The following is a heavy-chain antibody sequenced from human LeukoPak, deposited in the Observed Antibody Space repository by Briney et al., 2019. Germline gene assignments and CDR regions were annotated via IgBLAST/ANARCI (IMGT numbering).Heavy chain of an antibody. D-gene: IGHD2-15*01. Sequence: SQTLSLTCTVSGVSINSGGYYWSWIRQPAGKGLEWIGRTYSTGNTNYKPSLESRITISVGTSKNQFSLKLTSVTAADTAIYYCTRGCSGGSCYSGYGMDVWGQGTTVTVSS. CDR2: TYSTGNT. CDR1: GVSINSGGYY. CDR3: TRGCSGGSCYSGYGMDV. V-gene: IGHV4-61*02. J-gene: IGHJ6*02.